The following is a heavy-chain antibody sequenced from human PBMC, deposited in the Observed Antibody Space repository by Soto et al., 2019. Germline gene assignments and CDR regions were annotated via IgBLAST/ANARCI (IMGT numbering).Heavy chain of an antibody. Sequence: QVQLQESGPGLVKPSQTLSLTCTVSGGSISSGDYYWSWIRQPPGKGMEWIGYIYYSGSTYYNPSLKCRVTISVDTSKNQFSRKLSSVTAADTAVYYFARVPRVGGSYYFDYWGQGTLVIVSS. V-gene: IGHV4-30-4*01. D-gene: IGHD3-16*01. J-gene: IGHJ4*02. CDR2: IYYSGST. CDR1: GGSISSGDYY. CDR3: ARVPRVGGSYYFDY.